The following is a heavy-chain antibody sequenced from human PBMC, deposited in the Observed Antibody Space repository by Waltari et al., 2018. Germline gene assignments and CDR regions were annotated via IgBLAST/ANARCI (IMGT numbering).Heavy chain of an antibody. D-gene: IGHD2-2*01. J-gene: IGHJ5*02. V-gene: IGHV7-4-1*02. CDR2: TNPNTGNP. CDR3: AREVVPAATIVVNWFDP. CDR1: GYTFTNYA. Sequence: QVQLVQSGSELKKPGASVKVSCKASGYTFTNYAINWLRQAPGQGLDLMGWTNPNTGNPTYVQGFTGRFVFSLDTSVSTAYLQINSLKADDTAVYYCAREVVPAATIVVNWFDPWGQGTLVTVSS.